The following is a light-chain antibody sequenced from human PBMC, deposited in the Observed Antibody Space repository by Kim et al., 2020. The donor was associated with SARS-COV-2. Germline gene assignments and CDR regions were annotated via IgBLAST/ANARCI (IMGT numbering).Light chain of an antibody. CDR2: EVN. CDR3: SSFAGSKTV. J-gene: IGLJ2*01. Sequence: QSALTQPPSVSGSPGQSVTISCTRTSSDIGRYNYVSWYQQHPGKAPKVMIYEVNNRPSGVPDRFSGSKSGNTASLTVSGLQAEDEADYYCSSFAGSKTVFGGGTKLTVL. V-gene: IGLV2-8*01. CDR1: SSDIGRYNY.